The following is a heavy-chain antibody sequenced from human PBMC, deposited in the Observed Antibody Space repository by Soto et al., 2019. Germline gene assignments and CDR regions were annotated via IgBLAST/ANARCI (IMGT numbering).Heavy chain of an antibody. Sequence: VASVKVSCKASGYTFTVYYMHWVRQAPGQGLEWMGWISAYNGNTNYAQKLQGRVTMTTDTSTSTAYMELRSLRSDDTAVYYCARVDWLGSGSRWFDPWGQGTLVTVSS. CDR1: GYTFTVYY. J-gene: IGHJ5*02. D-gene: IGHD3-9*01. CDR2: ISAYNGNT. V-gene: IGHV1-18*04. CDR3: ARVDWLGSGSRWFDP.